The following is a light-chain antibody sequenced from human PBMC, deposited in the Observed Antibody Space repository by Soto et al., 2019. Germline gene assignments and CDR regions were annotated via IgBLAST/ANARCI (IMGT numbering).Light chain of an antibody. CDR3: QQSDTTPWT. Sequence: DIQMTPSPSSLSASVGDRLTITCRASQSISSYLNWYQKKPGKAPKLLISAASILQSGVPSRFSGSGSGTDFTLTVSSLQPDDFATYYCQQSDTTPWTFGQGTKVDI. CDR1: QSISSY. J-gene: IGKJ1*01. CDR2: AAS. V-gene: IGKV1-39*01.